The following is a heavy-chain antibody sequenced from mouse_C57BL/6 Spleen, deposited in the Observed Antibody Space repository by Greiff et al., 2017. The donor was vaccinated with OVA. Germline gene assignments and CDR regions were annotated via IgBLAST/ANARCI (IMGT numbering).Heavy chain of an antibody. D-gene: IGHD1-1*01. Sequence: QVHVKQSGAELVKPGASVKISCKASGYAFSSYWMNWVKQRPGKGLEWIGQIYPGDGDTNYNGKFKGKATLTADKSSSTAYMQLSSLTSEDSAVYFCARSPGSSYDYYAMDYWGQGTSVTVAS. V-gene: IGHV1-80*01. CDR2: IYPGDGDT. CDR1: GYAFSSYW. J-gene: IGHJ4*01. CDR3: ARSPGSSYDYYAMDY.